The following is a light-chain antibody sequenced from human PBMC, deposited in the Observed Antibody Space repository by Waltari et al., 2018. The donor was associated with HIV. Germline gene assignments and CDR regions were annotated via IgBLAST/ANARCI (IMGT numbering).Light chain of an antibody. V-gene: IGLV1-40*01. J-gene: IGLJ2*01. CDR3: QSSDNTLSGSV. CDR2: NTN. Sequence: QSVLTPPPSVPGAPGQRVTLSCTGDTSHIGTHDVHCSQQFPGTAPQRLISNTNNRPSGVPDRFSGAKSGTSASLAITGLQAEDEADYYCQSSDNTLSGSVFGGGTKLTVL. CDR1: TSHIGTHD.